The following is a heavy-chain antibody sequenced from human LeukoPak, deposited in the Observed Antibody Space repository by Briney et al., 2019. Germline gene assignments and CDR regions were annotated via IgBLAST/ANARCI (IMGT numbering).Heavy chain of an antibody. J-gene: IGHJ1*01. CDR2: IKQDGSEK. D-gene: IGHD6-13*01. CDR1: GFSFDDYD. CDR3: SLEGSSWYRYFQH. Sequence: GGSLRLSCAASGFSFDDYDMSWVRQAPGKGLEWVANIKQDGSEKYYVDSVKGRFTISRDNAKNSLYLQMNSLRAEDTAVYYSSLEGSSWYRYFQHWGQGTLVTVSS. V-gene: IGHV3-7*05.